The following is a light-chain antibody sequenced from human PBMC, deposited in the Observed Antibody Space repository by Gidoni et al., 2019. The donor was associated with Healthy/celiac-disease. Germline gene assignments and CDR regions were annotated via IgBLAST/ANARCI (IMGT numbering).Light chain of an antibody. V-gene: IGKV1-39*01. J-gene: IGKJ2*03. CDR3: QQSYSTLYS. CDR2: AAS. Sequence: DIQMTQSPSSLSASVGDSVTITCLASQSISSYLNWYQQKPGKAPKLLIYAASSLQSGVPSRFSGSGSGTDFTLTISSLQPEDFATYYCQQSYSTLYSFGQGTKLEIK. CDR1: QSISSY.